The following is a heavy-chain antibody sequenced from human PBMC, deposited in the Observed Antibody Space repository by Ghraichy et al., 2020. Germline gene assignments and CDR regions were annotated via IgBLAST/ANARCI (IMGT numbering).Heavy chain of an antibody. J-gene: IGHJ4*02. CDR2: ITSNGGTT. CDR3: AKAMPGSIDY. D-gene: IGHD1-26*01. CDR1: GFTFSSHA. Sequence: GESLNISCSASGFTFSSHAMHWVRQAPGKGLEYVSAITSNGGTTYHADSVKGRFTISRDNSKNTLYLQMSSLRLEDTAVYYCAKAMPGSIDYWGQGTLVTVSS. V-gene: IGHV3-64D*06.